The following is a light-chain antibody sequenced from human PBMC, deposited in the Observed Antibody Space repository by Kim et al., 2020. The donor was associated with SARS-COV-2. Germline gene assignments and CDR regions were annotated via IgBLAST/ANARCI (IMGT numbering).Light chain of an antibody. CDR3: QAWDSSWV. CDR1: KLGDKY. V-gene: IGLV3-1*01. J-gene: IGLJ3*02. Sequence: SVAPGQTASITCSGDKLGDKYACWYQQKPGQSPVLVIYQDSKRPSGIPERCSGSNSGNTATLTISGTQAMEEADYYCQAWDSSWVFGGGTKLTVL. CDR2: QDS.